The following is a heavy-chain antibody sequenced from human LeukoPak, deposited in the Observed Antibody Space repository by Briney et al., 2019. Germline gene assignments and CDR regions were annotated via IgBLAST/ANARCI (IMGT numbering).Heavy chain of an antibody. Sequence: GESLKISCKGSGYSFTNYWISWVRQMPGKGLEWMGRIDPADSYINYSPSFQGHVTISTDKSISTAYLQWSSLKASDTAMYYCARLGGWSPNWFDAWGQGTLVTVSS. CDR2: IDPADSYI. CDR1: GYSFTNYW. D-gene: IGHD6-19*01. CDR3: ARLGGWSPNWFDA. V-gene: IGHV5-10-1*01. J-gene: IGHJ5*02.